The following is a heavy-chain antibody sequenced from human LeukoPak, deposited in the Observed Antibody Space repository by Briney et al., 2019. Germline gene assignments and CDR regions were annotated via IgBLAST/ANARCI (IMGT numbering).Heavy chain of an antibody. CDR3: AGGGGSYYQDY. V-gene: IGHV4-34*01. J-gene: IGHJ4*02. Sequence: SETLSLTCAVYGGSFSGYYWSWIRQPPGKGLEWIWEINHRGSTNYNPSLTSRVTISVDTSNKQFSLKLSSVTAADTAVYYSAGGGGSYYQDYWGQGTLVIVSA. CDR2: INHRGST. D-gene: IGHD2-15*01. CDR1: GGSFSGYY.